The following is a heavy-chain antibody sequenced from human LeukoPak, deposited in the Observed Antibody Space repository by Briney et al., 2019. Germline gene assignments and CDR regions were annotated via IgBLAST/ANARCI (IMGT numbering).Heavy chain of an antibody. J-gene: IGHJ3*01. V-gene: IGHV4-59*08. CDR3: AKLIQWSDNFDL. CDR2: MYYCEST. D-gene: IGHD2-15*01. CDR1: GGSISSYY. Sequence: PSETLSLICTLSGGSISSYYWSWIRQPPGEGREWIAYMYYCESTKYNPPRKSRVTISVVQSKNQSSLKLSSVTAADTAVYYCAKLIQWSDNFDLWGQGTMVTVSS.